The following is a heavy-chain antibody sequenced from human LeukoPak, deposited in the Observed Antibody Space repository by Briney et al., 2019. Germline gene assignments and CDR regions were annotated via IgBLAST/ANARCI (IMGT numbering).Heavy chain of an antibody. Sequence: SETLSLTCTVSGGSIISFYWHWIRQPPGKGLEWIGKIYYTGSTNYNPSLKSRVTISVDRSKNQFSLKLTSLTAADTAVYYCAREGCSSTSCSQTSFDSWGQGTLVSVSS. V-gene: IGHV4-59*01. J-gene: IGHJ4*02. CDR2: IYYTGST. CDR1: GGSIISFY. CDR3: AREGCSSTSCSQTSFDS. D-gene: IGHD2-2*01.